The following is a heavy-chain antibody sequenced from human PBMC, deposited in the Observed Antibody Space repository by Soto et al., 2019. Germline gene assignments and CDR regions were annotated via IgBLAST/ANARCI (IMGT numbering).Heavy chain of an antibody. CDR2: INPFDGSR. J-gene: IGHJ5*02. D-gene: IGHD2-2*01. Sequence: GASVKVSCKASGYIFTSYYIHWVRQAPGQGLEWMGWINPFDGSRMFAQSFQGRVTITRDTSASTAYMELSSLRSEDTAVYYCARTFRVLVPATDNWFDPWGQGTLVTVSS. CDR3: ARTFRVLVPATDNWFDP. V-gene: IGHV1-46*01. CDR1: GYIFTSYY.